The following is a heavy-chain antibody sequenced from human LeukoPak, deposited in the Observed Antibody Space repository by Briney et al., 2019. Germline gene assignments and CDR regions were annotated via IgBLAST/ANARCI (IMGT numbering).Heavy chain of an antibody. V-gene: IGHV3-21*01. CDR2: ISSSSSYI. CDR1: GFTFSSYS. J-gene: IGHJ3*02. D-gene: IGHD3-22*01. Sequence: PGGSLRLSCAASGFTFSSYSMNWVRQAPGKGLEWVSSISSSSSYIYYADSVKGRFTISRDNAKNSLYLQMNSLRAEDTAVYYCARDPYYDRGAFDIWGQGTMVTVSS. CDR3: ARDPYYDRGAFDI.